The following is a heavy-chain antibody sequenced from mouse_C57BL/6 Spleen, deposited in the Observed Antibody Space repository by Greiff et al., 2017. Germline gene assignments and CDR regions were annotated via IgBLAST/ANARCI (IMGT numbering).Heavy chain of an antibody. CDR1: GFNIKDDY. CDR3: TTWRDYGSRSSYFDV. J-gene: IGHJ1*03. CDR2: IDPENGDT. Sequence: EVQLQQSGAELVRPGASVKLSCTASGFNIKDDYMHWVKQRPEQGLEWIGWIDPENGDTEYASKFQGKATITADTSSNTAYLQLSSLTSEDTAVYYCTTWRDYGSRSSYFDVWGTGTTVTVSS. V-gene: IGHV14-4*01. D-gene: IGHD1-1*01.